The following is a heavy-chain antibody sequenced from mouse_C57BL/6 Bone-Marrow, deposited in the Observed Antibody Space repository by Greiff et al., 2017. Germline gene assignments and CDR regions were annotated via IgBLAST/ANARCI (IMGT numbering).Heavy chain of an antibody. Sequence: VQLQQPGAELVRPGASVKLSCTASGFNIKDDYMHWVKQRPEQGLEWIGWIDPENGDTEYASKFQGKATITADTSSNTAYLQLRSLTSEDTAVYYCTTDYGSPFAYWGQGTLVTVSA. J-gene: IGHJ3*01. CDR2: IDPENGDT. CDR3: TTDYGSPFAY. D-gene: IGHD1-1*01. CDR1: GFNIKDDY. V-gene: IGHV14-4*01.